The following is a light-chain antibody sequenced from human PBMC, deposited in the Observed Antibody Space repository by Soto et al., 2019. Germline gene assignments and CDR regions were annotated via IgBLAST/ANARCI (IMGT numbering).Light chain of an antibody. CDR1: QTISSW. CDR2: EAS. Sequence: DIQMTQSPSTLSGSVGDRVTITCRASQTISSWLAWYQKKPGKAPKLLIDEASTLKRGVPSRFSGSGSGTEFTLTISSLQPDDVATYYCQHYNSYSEAFGQGTKVDIK. V-gene: IGKV1-5*03. CDR3: QHYNSYSEA. J-gene: IGKJ1*01.